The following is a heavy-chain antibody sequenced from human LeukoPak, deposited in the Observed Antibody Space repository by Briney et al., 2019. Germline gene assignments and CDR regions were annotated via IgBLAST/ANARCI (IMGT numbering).Heavy chain of an antibody. CDR2: IKQDGSEK. J-gene: IGHJ4*02. CDR1: GFTINNYW. V-gene: IGHV3-7*01. CDR3: ARENTAVPGGDC. D-gene: IGHD5-18*01. Sequence: PGGSLRLSCAASGFTINNYWMSWVRQAPGKGLEWVANIKQDGSEKYYADSVKGRFTISRDNAKNSVYLQMNSLRAEDTAVYYCARENTAVPGGDCWGQGTLVTVSS.